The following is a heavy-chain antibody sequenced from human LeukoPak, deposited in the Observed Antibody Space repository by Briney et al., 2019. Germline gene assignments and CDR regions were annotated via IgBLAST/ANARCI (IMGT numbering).Heavy chain of an antibody. D-gene: IGHD3-16*01. CDR3: ARGGGLTDY. V-gene: IGHV3-7*01. CDR1: GFLFSSYW. CDR2: INHDGSEK. Sequence: GGSLRLSCAASGFLFSSYWMSWVRQAPGKGLEWVANINHDGSEKHFVDSVRGRFTISRDNAKNSLYLQMNSLRVEDTAIYYCARGGGLTDYWGQGTLVTVSS. J-gene: IGHJ4*02.